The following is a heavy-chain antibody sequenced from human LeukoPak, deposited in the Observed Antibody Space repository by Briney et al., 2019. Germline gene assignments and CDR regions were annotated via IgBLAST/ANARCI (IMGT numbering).Heavy chain of an antibody. CDR3: ARETVNCGGDCYDY. CDR1: GFTFSSYE. Sequence: GSLRLSCATSGFTFSSYEFNWVRQAPGKGLEWVSYIDTSGSNIYYADSVKGRFTVSRDNAKNSLFLQMNSLRAEDAAVYYCARETVNCGGDCYDYWGQGTLVTVSS. J-gene: IGHJ4*02. V-gene: IGHV3-48*03. D-gene: IGHD2-21*01. CDR2: IDTSGSNI.